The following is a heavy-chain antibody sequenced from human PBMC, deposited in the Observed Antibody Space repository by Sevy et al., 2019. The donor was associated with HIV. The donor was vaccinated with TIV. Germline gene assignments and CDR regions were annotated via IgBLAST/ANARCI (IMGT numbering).Heavy chain of an antibody. J-gene: IGHJ6*02. D-gene: IGHD2-2*01. Sequence: GGSLRLSCAASGFTFSNYGMHWVRQAPGKGLEWVSSISRSGGSTHYADSVKGRLTISRDNSKSTLFLQMNSLRAEDTAVYYCAKVDVVVPVADYGLDVWGQGTTVTVSS. CDR2: ISRSGGST. CDR1: GFTFSNYG. CDR3: AKVDVVVPVADYGLDV. V-gene: IGHV3-23*01.